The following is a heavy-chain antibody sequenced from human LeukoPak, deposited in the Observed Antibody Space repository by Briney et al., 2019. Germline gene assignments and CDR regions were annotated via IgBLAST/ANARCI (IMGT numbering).Heavy chain of an antibody. CDR3: ARVRDDAFDI. J-gene: IGHJ3*02. Sequence: SETLSLTCTVSGGSMSSHYWSWIRQPPGKRLELIGYIYYSGSTNYNPSLKSRVTISVDTSKNQFSLKLSSVTAADTAVYYCARVRDDAFDIWGQGTMVTVSS. CDR1: GGSMSSHY. CDR2: IYYSGST. V-gene: IGHV4-59*11.